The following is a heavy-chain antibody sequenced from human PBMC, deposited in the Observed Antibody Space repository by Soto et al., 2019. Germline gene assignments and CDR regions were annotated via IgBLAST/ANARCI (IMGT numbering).Heavy chain of an antibody. CDR3: ARARSGWYAAMDF. D-gene: IGHD6-13*01. V-gene: IGHV3-13*01. J-gene: IGHJ4*02. CDR2: IGTTGDT. CDR1: GFTFSDYD. Sequence: VYLVESGGGLVQPGGSLRLSCLVSGFTFSDYDMHWVRQEAGKALEWVGAIGTTGDTYSPDSMEGRFTISRENVKNSLYLHISSLRAGDTAVYFCARARSGWYAAMDFWGRGTLVTVS.